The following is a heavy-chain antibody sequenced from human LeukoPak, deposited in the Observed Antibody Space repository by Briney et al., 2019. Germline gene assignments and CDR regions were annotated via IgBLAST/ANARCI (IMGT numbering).Heavy chain of an antibody. V-gene: IGHV3-21*01. CDR2: ITSSSSYI. CDR1: GFTFSYYS. Sequence: GGSLRLSCAASGFTFSYYSMNWVRQAPGKGLEWVSSITSSSSYIYYADSVKGRFTISRDSAKNSLYLQMNSLRAEDTAVYHCAAYSYGPTDAFDIWGQGTMVTVSS. J-gene: IGHJ3*02. CDR3: AAYSYGPTDAFDI. D-gene: IGHD5-18*01.